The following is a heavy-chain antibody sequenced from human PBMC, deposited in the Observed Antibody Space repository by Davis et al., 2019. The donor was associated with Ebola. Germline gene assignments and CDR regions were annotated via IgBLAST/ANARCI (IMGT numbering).Heavy chain of an antibody. CDR3: ARSPITISGVLVPLYWFFDL. Sequence: SETLSLTCAVSGGSISSSNWWRWVRQPPGKGLEWIGEIYHSGSTNYNPSLKSRVTISQDTSKNHFSLKLSSVTAADTAVYFCARSPITISGVLVPLYWFFDLWGRGTLVTVSS. CDR2: IYHSGST. V-gene: IGHV4-4*02. CDR1: GGSISSSNW. J-gene: IGHJ2*01. D-gene: IGHD3-3*01.